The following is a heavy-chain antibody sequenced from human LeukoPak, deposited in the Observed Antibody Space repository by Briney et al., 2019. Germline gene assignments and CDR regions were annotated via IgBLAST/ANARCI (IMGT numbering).Heavy chain of an antibody. CDR3: ARGRVWFGFFDL. CDR1: GGSISSYH. J-gene: IGHJ2*01. V-gene: IGHV4-59*08. Sequence: PSETLSLTCTVSGGSISSYHWSWIRQPPGKGLEWIGYIYYSGSTNYNPSLKSRVTISVDTSENRFSLRLSSVTAADTAVYYCARGRVWFGFFDLWGRGTLLTVSA. D-gene: IGHD3-10*01. CDR2: IYYSGST.